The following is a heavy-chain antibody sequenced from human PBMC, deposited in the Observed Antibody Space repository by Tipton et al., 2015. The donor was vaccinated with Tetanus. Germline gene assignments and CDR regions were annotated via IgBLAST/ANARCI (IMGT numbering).Heavy chain of an antibody. J-gene: IGHJ5*01. D-gene: IGHD1-26*01. Sequence: SLRLSCAASGVTVSGNYMSWVRQAPGKGLEWVSVIYTGGSADYTDSVKGRFTTSRDDSKSTLFLHMTGLRAEDTAVYYCAKVRGTLRYSFDSWGQGTLVTVSS. CDR1: GVTVSGNY. CDR2: IYTGGSA. V-gene: IGHV3-53*01. CDR3: AKVRGTLRYSFDS.